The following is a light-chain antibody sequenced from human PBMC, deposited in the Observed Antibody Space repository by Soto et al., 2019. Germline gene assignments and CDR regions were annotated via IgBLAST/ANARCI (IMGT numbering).Light chain of an antibody. CDR1: QRISTW. V-gene: IGKV1-5*03. CDR2: RAS. Sequence: DIQMTQSPSTLSASVGDRVTITCRASQRISTWLAWYQQKPGKSPKLLIYRASTLENGVPSRFSGSGSGTEFTLTITSLQADDFATYYCQQSDSHSGYTFGQGTRLEIK. J-gene: IGKJ2*01. CDR3: QQSDSHSGYT.